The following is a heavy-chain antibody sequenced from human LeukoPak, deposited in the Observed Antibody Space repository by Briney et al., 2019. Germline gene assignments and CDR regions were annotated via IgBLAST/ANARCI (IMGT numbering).Heavy chain of an antibody. J-gene: IGHJ4*02. D-gene: IGHD3-22*01. Sequence: GRSLRLSCTASGFTFGDYAMSWFRQAPGKGLEWVGFIRSKAYGGTTEYAASVKGGFTISRDDSKSIAYLQMNSLKTEDTAVYYCTRELRYYYDSSGYYSGDYWGQGTLVTVSS. CDR1: GFTFGDYA. CDR2: IRSKAYGGTT. V-gene: IGHV3-49*03. CDR3: TRELRYYYDSSGYYSGDY.